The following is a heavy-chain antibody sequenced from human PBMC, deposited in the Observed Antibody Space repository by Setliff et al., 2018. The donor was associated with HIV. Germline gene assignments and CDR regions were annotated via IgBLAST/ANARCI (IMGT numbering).Heavy chain of an antibody. V-gene: IGHV3-33*08. CDR2: IWFDGSYK. D-gene: IGHD6-13*01. J-gene: IGHJ4*02. CDR3: ARGASSSWYYFDY. CDR1: GFAFSGHQ. Sequence: GSLRLSCAASGFAFSGHQMHWARQAPGKGLEWVAVIWFDGSYKYYVDSVKGRFTISRDNSKNTLYLQMNSLRAEDAAVYYCARGASSSWYYFDYWGQGALVTVSS.